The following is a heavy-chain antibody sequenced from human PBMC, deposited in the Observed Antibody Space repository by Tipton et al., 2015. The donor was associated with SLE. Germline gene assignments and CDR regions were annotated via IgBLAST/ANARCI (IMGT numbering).Heavy chain of an antibody. CDR1: GFTFNFYS. CDR2: ISSTRRYI. Sequence: SLRLSCAASGFTFNFYSMNWVRQAPGKGLEWVPSISSTRRYIYYADSVKGRFTISRDNSKNTLYLQMTSLTATDTGQYYCVRGRPFCTGDCFSGWFDPWGLGALVSVSS. D-gene: IGHD2-21*01. CDR3: VRGRPFCTGDCFSGWFDP. J-gene: IGHJ5*02. V-gene: IGHV3-21*01.